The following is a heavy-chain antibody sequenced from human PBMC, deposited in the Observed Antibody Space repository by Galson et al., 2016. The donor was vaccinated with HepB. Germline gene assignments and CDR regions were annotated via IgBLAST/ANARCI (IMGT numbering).Heavy chain of an antibody. CDR3: ARAYVSRGYYEGYYDY. J-gene: IGHJ4*02. CDR1: GASISSDDYY. Sequence: TLSLTCTVSGASISSDDYYWSWIRQHPGKGLGWIGYIYYTGSTYYHPSLKSRVTISVDTSKNQFSLKLRSVTAADTAVYFCARAYVSRGYYEGYYDYWGQGTLVTVSS. CDR2: IYYTGST. D-gene: IGHD3-22*01. V-gene: IGHV4-31*03.